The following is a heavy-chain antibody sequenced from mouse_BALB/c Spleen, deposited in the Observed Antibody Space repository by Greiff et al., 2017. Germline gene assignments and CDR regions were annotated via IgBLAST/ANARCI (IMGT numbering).Heavy chain of an antibody. Sequence: QVQLQQPGAELVKPGTSVKLSCKASGYNFTSYWINWVKLRPGQGLEWIGDIYPGSGSTNYNEKFKGKATLTADKSSNTAYMQLSSLTSEDSAVYFCARCYGNYLYAMDYWGQGTSVTVSS. J-gene: IGHJ4*01. CDR1: GYNFTSYW. D-gene: IGHD2-1*01. CDR2: IYPGSGST. V-gene: IGHV1-55*01. CDR3: ARCYGNYLYAMDY.